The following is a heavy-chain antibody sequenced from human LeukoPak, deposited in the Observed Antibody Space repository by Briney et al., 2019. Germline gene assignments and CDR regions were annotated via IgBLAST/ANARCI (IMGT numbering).Heavy chain of an antibody. J-gene: IGHJ5*02. CDR1: GFTFSSYW. Sequence: GGSLRLSCAASGFTFSSYWMSWVRQAPGKGLEWVANIKQDGSEKYYVDSVEGRFTISRDNSKNTVYLQMNSLRAEDTAVYYCAGYSTPWGRGTLVTVPS. D-gene: IGHD2/OR15-2a*01. V-gene: IGHV3-7*03. CDR3: AGYSTP. CDR2: IKQDGSEK.